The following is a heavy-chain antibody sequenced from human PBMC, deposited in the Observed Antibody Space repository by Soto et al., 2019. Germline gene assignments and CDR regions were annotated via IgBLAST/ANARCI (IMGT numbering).Heavy chain of an antibody. J-gene: IGHJ6*02. D-gene: IGHD3-10*01. Sequence: QVQLQESGPGLVKPSETLSLTCTVSGGSVSSGSYYWSWIRQPPGKGLEWIGYIYYSGSTNYNPALKSRVTISVDTSKNQFSLKLSSVTAADTAVYYCARDPSFAPLGMDVWGQGTTVTVSS. CDR2: IYYSGST. V-gene: IGHV4-61*01. CDR3: ARDPSFAPLGMDV. CDR1: GGSVSSGSYY.